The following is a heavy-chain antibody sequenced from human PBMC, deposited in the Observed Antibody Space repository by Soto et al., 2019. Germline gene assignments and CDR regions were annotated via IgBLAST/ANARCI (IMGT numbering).Heavy chain of an antibody. CDR1: GGTFSSYA. CDR3: ARRAYGSGDDNLDAFDI. CDR2: IIPIFGTA. J-gene: IGHJ3*02. D-gene: IGHD3-10*01. V-gene: IGHV1-69*13. Sequence: ASVKVSCKASGGTFSSYAISWVLQAPGQGLEWMGGIIPIFGTANYAQKFQGRVTITADESTSTAYMELSSLRSEDTAVYYCARRAYGSGDDNLDAFDIWGQGTMVTVSS.